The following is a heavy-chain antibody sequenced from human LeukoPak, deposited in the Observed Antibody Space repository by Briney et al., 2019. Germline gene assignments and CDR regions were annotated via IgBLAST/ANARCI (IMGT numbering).Heavy chain of an antibody. J-gene: IGHJ4*02. D-gene: IGHD3-3*01. CDR1: GFTVSSNY. CDR3: ARDDPTLFWSGSPFY. V-gene: IGHV3-53*01. Sequence: PGGSLRLSCAASGFTVSSNYMSWVRQAPGKGLEWVSVIYSGGSTYYADSVKGRFTISRDNSKNTLYLQMNSLRAEDTAVYYCARDDPTLFWSGSPFYWGQGTLVTVSS. CDR2: IYSGGST.